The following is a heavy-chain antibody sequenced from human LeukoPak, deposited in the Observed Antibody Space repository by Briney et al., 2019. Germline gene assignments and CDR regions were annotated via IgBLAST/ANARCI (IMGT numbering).Heavy chain of an antibody. Sequence: GGSLRLSCAASGFNFANYGMSWVRQAPGKGLEWVSGINWSGDYTGYADSVKGRFTISRDNAKNFLYLLMSSLRAEDTALYYCARVPTQPTSALRTNGVCSGWFDPWGQGTLATVSS. D-gene: IGHD2-8*01. CDR2: INWSGDYT. V-gene: IGHV3-20*04. CDR1: GFNFANYG. CDR3: ARVPTQPTSALRTNGVCSGWFDP. J-gene: IGHJ5*02.